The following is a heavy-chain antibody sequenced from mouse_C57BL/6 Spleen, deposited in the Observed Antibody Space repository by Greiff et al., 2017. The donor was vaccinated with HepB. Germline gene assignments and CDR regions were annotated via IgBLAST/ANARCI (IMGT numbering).Heavy chain of an antibody. J-gene: IGHJ4*01. CDR1: GFTFSSYA. CDR2: ISDGGSYT. Sequence: EVQGVESGGGLVKPGGSLKLSCAASGFTFSSYAMSWVRQTPEKRLEWVATISDGGSYTYYPDNVKGRFTISRDNAKHNLYLQMSHLKSEETAMYYCARDRRRGYAMDYWGQGTSVTVSS. CDR3: ARDRRRGYAMDY. V-gene: IGHV5-4*01.